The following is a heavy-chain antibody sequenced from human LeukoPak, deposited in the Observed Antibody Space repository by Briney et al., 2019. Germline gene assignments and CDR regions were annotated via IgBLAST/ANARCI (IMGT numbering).Heavy chain of an antibody. D-gene: IGHD3-22*01. V-gene: IGHV4-34*01. Sequence: SETLSLTCGVSGGSFSGYYWSWIRQPPGKGLEWIGEINHSGSTNYNPSLKSRVTISVDTSKNQFSLKLSSVTAADTAVYYCASYDSSGGQDVWGKGTTVTVSS. J-gene: IGHJ6*04. CDR3: ASYDSSGGQDV. CDR2: INHSGST. CDR1: GGSFSGYY.